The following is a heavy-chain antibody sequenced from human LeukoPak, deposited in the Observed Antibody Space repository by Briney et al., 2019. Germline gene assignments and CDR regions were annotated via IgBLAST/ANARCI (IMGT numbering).Heavy chain of an antibody. CDR2: ISSSSSYI. J-gene: IGHJ5*02. CDR3: ARDKGRCWFDP. CDR1: GFTFRSYE. Sequence: PGGSLRLSCAASGFTFRSYEMNWVRQAPGKGLEWVSSISSSSSYIYYADSVKGRFTISRDNAKNSLYLQMNSLRAEDTAVYYCARDKGRCWFDPWGQGTLVTVSS. V-gene: IGHV3-21*01.